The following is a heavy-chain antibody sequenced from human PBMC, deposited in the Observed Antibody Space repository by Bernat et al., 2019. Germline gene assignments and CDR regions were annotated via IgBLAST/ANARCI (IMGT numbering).Heavy chain of an antibody. V-gene: IGHV3-66*01. CDR3: ARDFGIAALEGADLYGMDV. Sequence: EVQLVESGGGLVQPGGSLRLSCAASGFTVSSNYMSWVRQAPGKGLEWVSVIYSGGSTYYADSVKGRFTISRDNSKNTLYLQMNSLRAEDTAVDYCARDFGIAALEGADLYGMDVWGQGTTVTVSS. CDR2: IYSGGST. J-gene: IGHJ6*02. D-gene: IGHD6-13*01. CDR1: GFTVSSNY.